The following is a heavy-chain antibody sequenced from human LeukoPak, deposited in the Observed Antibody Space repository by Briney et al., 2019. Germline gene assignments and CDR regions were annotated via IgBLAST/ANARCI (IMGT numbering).Heavy chain of an antibody. CDR2: IYSGGST. D-gene: IGHD4-17*01. Sequence: GGSLRLSCAASGFTVSSKYMNWVRQAPGKGLEWVSVIYSGGSTYYADSVKGRFTISRDNSKNTLYLQMNSLRAEDTAVYYCAREGGDYETYFDYWGQGTLVTVSS. CDR3: AREGGDYETYFDY. CDR1: GFTVSSKY. J-gene: IGHJ4*02. V-gene: IGHV3-53*01.